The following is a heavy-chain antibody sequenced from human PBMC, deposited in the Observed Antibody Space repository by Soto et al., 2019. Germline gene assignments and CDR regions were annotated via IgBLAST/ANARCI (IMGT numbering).Heavy chain of an antibody. CDR3: AKDAYYYDSSGYSDGYYYYGMDV. Sequence: QVQLVESGGGVVQPGRSLRLSCAASGFTFSSYGMHWVRQAPGKGLEWVAVISYEGSNKYYADSVKGRFTISRDNSKNTLYLQMNSLRAEDTAVYYCAKDAYYYDSSGYSDGYYYYGMDVW. D-gene: IGHD3-22*01. CDR2: ISYEGSNK. J-gene: IGHJ6*01. V-gene: IGHV3-30*18. CDR1: GFTFSSYG.